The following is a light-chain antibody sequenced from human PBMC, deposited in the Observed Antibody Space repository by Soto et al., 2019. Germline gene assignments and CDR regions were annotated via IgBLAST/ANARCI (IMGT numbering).Light chain of an antibody. CDR3: QQHDKLPPA. CDR2: SAS. V-gene: IGKV3-15*01. J-gene: IGKJ1*01. Sequence: EIVMTQSPVTLSVSPGETVTLSCRASQSLRSNLAWYQKKPGQTPRLLIYSASIRAAATPARFSGSGAGTNFSLTISSLQSEDFAVYYCQQHDKLPPAFGQGTKVDIK. CDR1: QSLRSN.